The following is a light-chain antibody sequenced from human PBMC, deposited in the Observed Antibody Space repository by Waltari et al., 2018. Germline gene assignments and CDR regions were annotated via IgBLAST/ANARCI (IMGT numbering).Light chain of an antibody. V-gene: IGLV2-23*03. CDR3: CSYAGGTTFL. CDR2: EGD. CDR1: GSEIDIYNL. J-gene: IGLJ2*01. Sequence: QSALTQPASVSGSLGQSITISCTGSGSEIDIYNLVPCYQQYPGKAPKLIIYEGDERPSGVSDRFSGSKSGNTASLTISGPQADDEAEYHCCSYAGGTTFLFGGGTKVTVL.